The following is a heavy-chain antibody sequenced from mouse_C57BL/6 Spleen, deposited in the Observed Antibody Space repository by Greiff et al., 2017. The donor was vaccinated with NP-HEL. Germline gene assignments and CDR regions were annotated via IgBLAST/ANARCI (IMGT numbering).Heavy chain of an antibody. CDR1: GYAFSSSW. V-gene: IGHV1-82*01. J-gene: IGHJ2*01. CDR2: IYPGGGDT. Sequence: QVQLKQSGPELVKPGASVKISCKASGYAFSSSWMNWVQQRPGTGLEWIGRIYPGGGDTNYNGKVKGKATLTADKSTSTAYLQLSSLTSEDSAVYFCASLREDFDYWGQGTTLTVSS. CDR3: ASLREDFDY.